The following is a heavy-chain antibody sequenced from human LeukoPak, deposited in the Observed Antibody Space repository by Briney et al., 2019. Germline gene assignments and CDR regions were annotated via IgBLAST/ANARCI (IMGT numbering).Heavy chain of an antibody. CDR2: IRSKAYGGTT. D-gene: IGHD3-22*01. J-gene: IGHJ4*02. V-gene: IGHV3-49*03. Sequence: GGSLRLSCTTSGFTFGDYAMGWFRQAPGKGLEWVGFIRSKAYGGTTEYAASVKGRFTISRDDSKSIAYLQMNSLKTEDTAVYYCTRLRGYYYFDYWGQGTLVTVSS. CDR3: TRLRGYYYFDY. CDR1: GFTFGDYA.